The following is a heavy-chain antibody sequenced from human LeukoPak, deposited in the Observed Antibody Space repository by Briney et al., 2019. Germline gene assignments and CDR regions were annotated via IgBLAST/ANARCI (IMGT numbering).Heavy chain of an antibody. D-gene: IGHD6-19*01. CDR1: GGSISSYY. CDR3: VKHSSGWYSSRYFDL. Sequence: PSETLSLTCTVSGGSISSYYWSWIRQPPGKGLEWIGYIYYSGSTNYNPSLKSRVTISVDTSKNQFSLKLSSVTAADTAVYYCVKHSSGWYSSRYFDLWGRGTLVTVSS. V-gene: IGHV4-59*01. J-gene: IGHJ2*01. CDR2: IYYSGST.